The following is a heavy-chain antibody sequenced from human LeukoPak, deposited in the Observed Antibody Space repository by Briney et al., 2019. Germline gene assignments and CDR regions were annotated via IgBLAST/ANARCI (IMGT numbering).Heavy chain of an antibody. CDR3: ARGYCTGGTCYPEGNWFDP. CDR1: GGSISSYY. D-gene: IGHD2-15*01. Sequence: PSETLSLTCTVSGGSISSYYWNWIRQPPGKGLEWIEYIYYSGSTNYNPSLKSRVTISLDTSKNQFSLRLSSVTAADTAVYYCARGYCTGGTCYPEGNWFDPWGQGTLVTVSS. J-gene: IGHJ5*02. V-gene: IGHV4-59*01. CDR2: IYYSGST.